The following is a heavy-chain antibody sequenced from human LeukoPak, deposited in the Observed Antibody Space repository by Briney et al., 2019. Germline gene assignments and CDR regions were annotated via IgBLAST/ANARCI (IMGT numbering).Heavy chain of an antibody. Sequence: GGSLRLSCAASGFTFSSYWMNWVRQAPGKGLEWVANIKPDGGETYYVDSVKGRFTISRDNAKSSLYLQMNSLRAEDTAVYYCARGGDSSGYYIDPWGQGTLVTVSS. CDR1: GFTFSSYW. D-gene: IGHD3-22*01. CDR3: ARGGDSSGYYIDP. J-gene: IGHJ5*02. V-gene: IGHV3-7*01. CDR2: IKPDGGET.